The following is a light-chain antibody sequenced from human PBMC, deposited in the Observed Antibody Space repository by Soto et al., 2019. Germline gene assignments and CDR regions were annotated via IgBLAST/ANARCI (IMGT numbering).Light chain of an antibody. CDR3: SSSTSTNTHVV. Sequence: QSALTQPASVSGSPGQSITISCTGTSSDVGGYKYVSWHQKHPGKAPKLMIYEVSNRPSGVSNRFSGSKSGNTASLTISGLQAEDEADYYCSSSTSTNTHVVFGGGTQLTVL. V-gene: IGLV2-14*01. CDR1: SSDVGGYKY. CDR2: EVS. J-gene: IGLJ2*01.